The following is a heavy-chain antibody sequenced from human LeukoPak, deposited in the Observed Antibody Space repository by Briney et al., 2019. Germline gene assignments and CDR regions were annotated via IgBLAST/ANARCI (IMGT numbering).Heavy chain of an antibody. V-gene: IGHV1-8*01. CDR1: GYPFTTWE. CDR3: ARRSRFPKVRGDDAFDL. Sequence: ASVKVSCKTSGYPFTTWEINWVRQAAGQGLEWMGWVHPNGGNTAYAQKFQGRVTMTRDTSISTAHMELRSLTSDDTAVYFCARRSRFPKVRGDDAFDLWGQGTMVTVSS. D-gene: IGHD3-10*01. J-gene: IGHJ3*01. CDR2: VHPNGGNT.